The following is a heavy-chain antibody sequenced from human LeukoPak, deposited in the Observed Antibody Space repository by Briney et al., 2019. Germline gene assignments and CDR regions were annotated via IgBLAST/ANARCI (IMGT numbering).Heavy chain of an antibody. Sequence: GGSLRLSCAASGFTVSGNYMSWVRQAPGKRLEWVSHISSGGTFPRYSDSVKGRFTISRDNAKNSLYLQMNALRAEDTAFLAAAGNFDSWGQGTLVTVSS. CDR3: AGNFDS. D-gene: IGHD6-25*01. V-gene: IGHV3-11*06. CDR1: GFTVSGNY. J-gene: IGHJ4*02. CDR2: ISSGGTFP.